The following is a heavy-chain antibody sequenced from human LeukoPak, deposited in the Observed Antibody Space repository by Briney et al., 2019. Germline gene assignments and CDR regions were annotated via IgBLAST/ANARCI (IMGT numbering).Heavy chain of an antibody. CDR2: IYSSESA. Sequence: PSETLSLTCTVSGDTISSYYWSWIRRPPGKGLEWIGHIYSSESAHYNPSLKSRVTISLDMSTNQFSLKLGSVTAADTAIYYCARPSLWFGDVSYYMDVWGTGTTVIVSS. CDR3: ARPSLWFGDVSYYMDV. CDR1: GDTISSYY. D-gene: IGHD3-10*01. V-gene: IGHV4-4*09. J-gene: IGHJ6*03.